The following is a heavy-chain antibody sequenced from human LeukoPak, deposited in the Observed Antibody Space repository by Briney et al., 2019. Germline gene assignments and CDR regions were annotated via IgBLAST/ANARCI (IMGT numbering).Heavy chain of an antibody. CDR2: INSDGSRT. Sequence: GSLELSFAASGLPFNGYLMHWVRQAPGKGLVWVARINSDGSRTNYADSVKGRFTISRDNAKNTLYLQMNSLRDEDTAVYYCARDDYGDYNGGFFDYWGQGTLVTVSS. CDR1: GLPFNGYL. V-gene: IGHV3-74*01. CDR3: ARDDYGDYNGGFFDY. D-gene: IGHD4-17*01. J-gene: IGHJ4*02.